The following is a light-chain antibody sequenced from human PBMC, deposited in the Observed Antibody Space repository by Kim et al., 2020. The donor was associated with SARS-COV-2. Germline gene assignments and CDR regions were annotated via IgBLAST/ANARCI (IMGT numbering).Light chain of an antibody. V-gene: IGKV1-12*01. CDR1: QAISTW. CDR3: KQYYSLPLT. Sequence: DIQMTQSPSSVSASVGDRVTITCRASQAISTWLAWYQQKPGKAPKLLIYAASDLQGGVPSRFSGSGSGTEFTLTINSLQPEDVATYSCKQYYSLPLTFGPGTKVDIK. J-gene: IGKJ3*01. CDR2: AAS.